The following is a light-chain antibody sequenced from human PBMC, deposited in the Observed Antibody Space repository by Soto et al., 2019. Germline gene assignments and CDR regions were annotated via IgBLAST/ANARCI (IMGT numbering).Light chain of an antibody. CDR2: LGS. CDR1: QSLLHSNGYNY. Sequence: VVMTQSPISPPVTLGQPASISCRSSQSLLHSNGYNYLDWYLQKPGQSPQLLIYLGSNRASGVPDRFSGSGSGTDFTLKISRVEAEDVGVYYCMQPLQSWTFGQGTKVDIK. CDR3: MQPLQSWT. V-gene: IGKV2-28*01. J-gene: IGKJ1*01.